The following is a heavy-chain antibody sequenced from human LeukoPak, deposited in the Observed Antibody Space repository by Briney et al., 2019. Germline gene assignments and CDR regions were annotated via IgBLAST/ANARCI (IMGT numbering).Heavy chain of an antibody. V-gene: IGHV1-2*02. J-gene: IGHJ5*02. CDR2: INPNSGGT. D-gene: IGHD2-8*01. Sequence: GASVKVSCKSSGYTFTGYYIHWVRQAPGQGLEWMGWINPNSGGTNYAQKFQGRVTMTRDTSITTAYMELSSLRSEDMAVYYCARDSFPCTNGVCYSRGWFDPWGQGTLVTVSS. CDR3: ARDSFPCTNGVCYSRGWFDP. CDR1: GYTFTGYY.